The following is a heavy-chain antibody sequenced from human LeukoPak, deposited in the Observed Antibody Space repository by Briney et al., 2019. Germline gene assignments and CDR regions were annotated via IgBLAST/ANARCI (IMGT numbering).Heavy chain of an antibody. Sequence: SETLSLTCAVYGGSFSGYYWSWIRQPPGKGLEWIGEMNHSGSTNYNPSLKSRVTISVDTSKNQFSLKLSSVTAADTAVYYCARDPYVWGSYRYRFDYWGQGTLVTVSS. V-gene: IGHV4-34*01. CDR1: GGSFSGYY. D-gene: IGHD3-16*02. CDR2: MNHSGST. CDR3: ARDPYVWGSYRYRFDY. J-gene: IGHJ4*02.